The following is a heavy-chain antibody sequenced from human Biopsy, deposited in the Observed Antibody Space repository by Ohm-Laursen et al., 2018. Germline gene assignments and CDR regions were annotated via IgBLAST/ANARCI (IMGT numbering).Heavy chain of an antibody. V-gene: IGHV1-46*01. CDR2: TNPSGSTT. Sequence: GASVKVSCKASGYSFTSYYMHWVRQAPGQGLEWMGMTNPSGSTTSYPQIFQGRVTMTRDTSKGTVYMELSSLRSADTAVYFCARNTGWYGDLYYFDYWGQGTLVTVSS. CDR1: GYSFTSYY. CDR3: ARNTGWYGDLYYFDY. J-gene: IGHJ4*02. D-gene: IGHD6-19*01.